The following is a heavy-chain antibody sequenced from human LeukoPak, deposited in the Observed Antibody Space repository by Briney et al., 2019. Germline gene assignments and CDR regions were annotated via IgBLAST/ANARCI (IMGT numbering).Heavy chain of an antibody. D-gene: IGHD5-12*01. Sequence: GGSLRLSCAAPGFTFSDYYMSWIRQAPGKGLEWVSHIRSSSETFYADSVKGRFTISRDNARNSLYLQMNNLRGEDTAIYYCARDAGNSGYGCDLWGQGTLVTVSS. CDR2: IRSSSET. CDR3: ARDAGNSGYGCDL. CDR1: GFTFSDYY. V-gene: IGHV3-11*06. J-gene: IGHJ5*02.